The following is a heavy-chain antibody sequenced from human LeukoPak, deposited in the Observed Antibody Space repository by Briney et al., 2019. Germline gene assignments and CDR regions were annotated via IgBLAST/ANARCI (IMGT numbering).Heavy chain of an antibody. CDR2: ISYDGSNK. J-gene: IGHJ2*01. CDR1: GFTFSSFW. CDR3: AKVPRILTGYYYWYFDL. V-gene: IGHV3-30*18. Sequence: GGSLRLSCAASGFTFSSFWMSWVRQAPGKGLEWVAVISYDGSNKYYADSVKGRFTISRDNSKNTLYLQMNSLRAEDTAVYYCAKVPRILTGYYYWYFDLWGRGTLVTVSS. D-gene: IGHD3-9*01.